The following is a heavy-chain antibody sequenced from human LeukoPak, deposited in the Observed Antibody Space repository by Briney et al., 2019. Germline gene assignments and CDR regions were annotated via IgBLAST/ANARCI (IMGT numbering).Heavy chain of an antibody. Sequence: GGSLRLSCAASGFTFSSHAMHWVRQAPGKGPEWVAVISYDVNNKYYADSVKGRFTVSRDNSKNTLYLQMNSLRTEDTAVYYCARDARYCSGGSCCDYWGQGTLVTVSS. CDR3: ARDARYCSGGSCCDY. CDR1: GFTFSSHA. V-gene: IGHV3-30-3*01. D-gene: IGHD2-15*01. J-gene: IGHJ4*02. CDR2: ISYDVNNK.